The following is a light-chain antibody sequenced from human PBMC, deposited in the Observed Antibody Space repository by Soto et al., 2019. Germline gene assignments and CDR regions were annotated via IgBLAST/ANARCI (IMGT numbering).Light chain of an antibody. V-gene: IGKV3-11*01. CDR2: DAY. Sequence: EVVLTQSPVTLSLSPGERATLSCSASQSFRGLLAWYQQKPGQAPRLLIYDAYNRATGIPPRFSGSGSGTDFTLTISSLEPEDSAVYYCQQRHRWPITFGQGTRLEIK. J-gene: IGKJ5*01. CDR3: QQRHRWPIT. CDR1: QSFRGL.